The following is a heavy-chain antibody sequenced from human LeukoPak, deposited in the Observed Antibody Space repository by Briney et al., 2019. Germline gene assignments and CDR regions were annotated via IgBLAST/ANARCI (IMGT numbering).Heavy chain of an antibody. D-gene: IGHD6-19*01. J-gene: IGHJ5*02. Sequence: SVKVSCKASGGTFISYAISWVRQAPGQGVEWMGGIIPIFGTANYAQKFQGRVTITADKSTSTAYMELSSLRSEDTAVYYCAGDSSGNNWFDPWGQGTLVTVSS. V-gene: IGHV1-69*06. CDR2: IIPIFGTA. CDR3: AGDSSGNNWFDP. CDR1: GGTFISYA.